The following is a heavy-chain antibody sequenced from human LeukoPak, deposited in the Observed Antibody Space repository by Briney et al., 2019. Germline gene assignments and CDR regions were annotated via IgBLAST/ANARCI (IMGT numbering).Heavy chain of an antibody. CDR3: ARSYYDILTGYYTGEVDY. D-gene: IGHD3-9*01. CDR2: IYYSGST. J-gene: IGHJ4*02. V-gene: IGHV4-30-4*01. CDR1: GGSISSGDSY. Sequence: SETLSLTCTVSGGSISSGDSYWSWIRQPPGKGLEWIGYIYYSGSTYYNPSLKSRVTISVDTSKNQFSLKLSSVTAADTAVYYCARSYYDILTGYYTGEVDYWGQGTLVTVSS.